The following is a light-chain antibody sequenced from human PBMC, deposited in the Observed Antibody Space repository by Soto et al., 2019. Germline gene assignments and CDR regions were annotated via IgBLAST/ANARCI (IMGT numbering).Light chain of an antibody. CDR1: QGISSY. CDR3: QQLNSYPSIT. Sequence: DIQLTQSPSFLSASVGDRVTITCRASQGISSYLAGYQQKPGKAPKLLIYAASTLQSGVPSRFSGSGSGTEFTLTLSSLQPEDFATYYCQQLNSYPSITFGQGPRLEI. CDR2: AAS. J-gene: IGKJ5*01. V-gene: IGKV1-9*01.